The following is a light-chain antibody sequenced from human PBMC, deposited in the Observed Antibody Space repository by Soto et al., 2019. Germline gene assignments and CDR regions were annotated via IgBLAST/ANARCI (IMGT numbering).Light chain of an antibody. CDR3: RQYGRSLEFA. CDR2: GAS. CDR1: QTVSSNF. V-gene: IGKV3-20*01. J-gene: IGKJ4*01. Sequence: IVLAQSPGTLSLSPGDRATLSCRASQTVSSNFLAWYQEKPGQGPRLLIYGASTRATGIPDRFSGSGSGTDFTLTISRLDPEDFAVYYCRQYGRSLEFAVGGGTKVDI.